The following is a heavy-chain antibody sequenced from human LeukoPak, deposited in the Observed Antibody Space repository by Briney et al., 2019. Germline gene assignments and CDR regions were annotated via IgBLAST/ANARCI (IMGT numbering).Heavy chain of an antibody. Sequence: GGSLRLSCAASRFTFSTYTMNWVRQAPGKGLEWVSYITSSSSIMYYADSVKGRFTISRDNAKNSLFLQMSSLRAEDTALYYCARGPYGDYVDAFDIWGQGTMVTVSS. CDR3: ARGPYGDYVDAFDI. CDR2: ITSSSSIM. CDR1: RFTFSTYT. D-gene: IGHD4-17*01. V-gene: IGHV3-48*01. J-gene: IGHJ3*02.